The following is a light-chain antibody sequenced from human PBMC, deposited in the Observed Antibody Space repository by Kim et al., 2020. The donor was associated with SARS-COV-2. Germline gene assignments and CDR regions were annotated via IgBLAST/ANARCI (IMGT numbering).Light chain of an antibody. CDR2: DAS. J-gene: IGKJ3*01. CDR1: QDISNY. Sequence: DIQMTQSPSSLSASVGDRVTITCQASQDISNYLNWYQQKPGKAPKLLIYDASNLETGVPSRFSGSGSGTDFTFTISSLQPEDIVTYYCHQFTFGPGTKVDIK. CDR3: HQFT. V-gene: IGKV1-33*01.